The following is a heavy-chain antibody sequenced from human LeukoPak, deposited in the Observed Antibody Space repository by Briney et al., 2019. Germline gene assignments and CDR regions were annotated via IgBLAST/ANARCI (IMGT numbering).Heavy chain of an antibody. J-gene: IGHJ4*02. V-gene: IGHV3-30-3*01. Sequence: GGSLRLSCAASGFTFSSYAMHWVRQAPGKGLEWVAVISYDGSNKYYADSVKGRFTISRDNSKNTLYLQMNSLRAEDTAVYYCAKDDSSDFWSGYSLVYWGQGALVTVSS. CDR1: GFTFSSYA. D-gene: IGHD3-3*01. CDR2: ISYDGSNK. CDR3: AKDDSSDFWSGYSLVY.